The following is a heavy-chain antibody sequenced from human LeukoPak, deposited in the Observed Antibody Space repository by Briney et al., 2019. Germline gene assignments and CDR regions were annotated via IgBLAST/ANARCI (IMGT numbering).Heavy chain of an antibody. CDR2: MNPNSGNT. CDR3: ARDKGLTAAAGKGAHNWFDP. CDR1: GYTFTSYD. V-gene: IGHV1-8*03. Sequence: ASVKVSCKASGYTFTSYDINWVRQATGQGLEWMGWMNPNSGNTGYAQKFQGRVTITRNTSISTAYMELGSLRSEDTAVYYCARDKGLTAAAGKGAHNWFDPWGQGTLVTVSS. D-gene: IGHD6-13*01. J-gene: IGHJ5*02.